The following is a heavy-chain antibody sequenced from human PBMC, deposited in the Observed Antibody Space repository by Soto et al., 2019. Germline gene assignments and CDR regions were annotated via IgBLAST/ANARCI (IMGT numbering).Heavy chain of an antibody. Sequence: QVQLVESGGGVVQPGMSLTLSCAASGFTFSSFAMHWVRQAPGKGLEWVAVISYDGSEKAYADSVKGRFTISRDNSKNTLNLQMNSLRVDDTAVYYCAKALGELSPESYDYWGQGTLITVSS. CDR2: ISYDGSEK. CDR1: GFTFSSFA. J-gene: IGHJ4*02. CDR3: AKALGELSPESYDY. D-gene: IGHD3-16*02. V-gene: IGHV3-30*18.